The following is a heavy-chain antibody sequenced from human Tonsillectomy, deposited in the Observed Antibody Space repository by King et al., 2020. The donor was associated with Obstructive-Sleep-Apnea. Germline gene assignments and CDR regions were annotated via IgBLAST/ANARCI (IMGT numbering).Heavy chain of an antibody. D-gene: IGHD4-17*01. J-gene: IGHJ4*02. CDR2: INHSGSA. CDR1: GGSFSVYS. Sequence: VQLQQWGAGLLKPSETLSLTCAVYGGSFSVYSLSWIRQPPGKGLEWIVEINHSGSATYNPSLKNLVTISVDTSKNQFSLKLCSVTAADTAVYYCASGEVYYGDYDYWGQGTLVTVSS. CDR3: ASGEVYYGDYDY. V-gene: IGHV4-34*01.